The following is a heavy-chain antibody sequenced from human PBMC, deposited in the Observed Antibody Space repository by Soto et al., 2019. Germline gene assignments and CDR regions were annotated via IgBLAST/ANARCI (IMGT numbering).Heavy chain of an antibody. CDR1: GYSFTSYW. J-gene: IGHJ4*02. CDR2: IYPGDSDT. D-gene: IGHD6-13*01. V-gene: IGHV5-51*01. Sequence: GESLKISCKGSGYSFTSYWIAWVRQMPGKGLEWMGIIYPGDSDTRYSPSFQGQVTISVDKSISTAYLQWTSLKASDTAIYYCARRYSSSGYFDYWGQGTLVTVS. CDR3: ARRYSSSGYFDY.